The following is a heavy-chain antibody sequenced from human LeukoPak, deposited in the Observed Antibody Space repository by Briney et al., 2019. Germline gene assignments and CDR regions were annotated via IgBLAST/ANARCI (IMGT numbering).Heavy chain of an antibody. CDR3: ARGGLSWCVDY. CDR1: GFTFSSYG. CDR2: ISYDGSNK. Sequence: PGGSLRLSCAASGFTFSSYGMHWVRQAPGKGLEWVAVISYDGSNKYYADSVKGRFTISRDNSKNTLYLQMNSLRAEDTAVYYCARGGLSWCVDYWGQGTLVTVSS. D-gene: IGHD6-13*01. V-gene: IGHV3-30*03. J-gene: IGHJ4*02.